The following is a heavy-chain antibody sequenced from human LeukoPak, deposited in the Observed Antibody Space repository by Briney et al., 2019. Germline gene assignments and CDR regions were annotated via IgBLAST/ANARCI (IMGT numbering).Heavy chain of an antibody. CDR1: GFPLSSYA. J-gene: IGHJ4*02. CDR3: ARAPVTSCRGAYCYPFDY. Sequence: GGSLRLSCAAFGFPLSSYAMSWVRQAPGKGLEWVSATSSSDAGTYHADSVRGRFTISRDNSKNKLYLQMNSLRVEDAAVYYCARAPVTSCRGAYCYPFDYWGQGTLVTVSS. D-gene: IGHD2-21*01. CDR2: TSSSDAGT. V-gene: IGHV3-23*01.